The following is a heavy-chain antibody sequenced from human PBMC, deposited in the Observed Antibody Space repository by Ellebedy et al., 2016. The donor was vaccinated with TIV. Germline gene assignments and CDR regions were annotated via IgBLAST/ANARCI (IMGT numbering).Heavy chain of an antibody. J-gene: IGHJ4*02. Sequence: ASVKVSXXASGGTFSSYAISWVRQAPGQGLEWMGGIIPIFGTANYAQKFQGRVTITADESTSTAYMELSSLRSEDTAVYYCASIHYYDSSGPFDYWGQGTLVTVSS. D-gene: IGHD3-22*01. V-gene: IGHV1-69*13. CDR2: IIPIFGTA. CDR1: GGTFSSYA. CDR3: ASIHYYDSSGPFDY.